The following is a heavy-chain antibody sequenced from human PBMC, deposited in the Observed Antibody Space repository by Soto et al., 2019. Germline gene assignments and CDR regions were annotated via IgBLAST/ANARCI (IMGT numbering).Heavy chain of an antibody. CDR1: GGTFSSYA. CDR2: IIPIFGTA. D-gene: IGHD1-26*01. CDR3: ATTEIGNYYYGLDV. J-gene: IGHJ6*02. V-gene: IGHV1-69*12. Sequence: QVQLVQSGAEVKKPGSSVKVSCKASGGTFSSYAISWVRQAPVQGIEWMGGIIPIFGTATYAQKFQGRATIPADEPTSPAYMELSSLRSEDTAVNYCATTEIGNYYYGLDVWGQGTTVTVSS.